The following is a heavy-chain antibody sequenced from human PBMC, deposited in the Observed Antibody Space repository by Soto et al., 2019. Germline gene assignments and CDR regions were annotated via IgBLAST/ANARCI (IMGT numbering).Heavy chain of an antibody. Sequence: GGGLIQPGGSLRLSCAASGFTVSSNYMTWVRQAPGKGLEWVSVIYSGGSTYYADSVKGRFTISRDNSKSTLYLHMNSLRAEDTAVYHCARLRDLPVLALDYWGQGPLVTVLS. J-gene: IGHJ4*02. CDR1: GFTVSSNY. CDR3: ARLRDLPVLALDY. V-gene: IGHV3-53*01. CDR2: IYSGGST. D-gene: IGHD2-2*01.